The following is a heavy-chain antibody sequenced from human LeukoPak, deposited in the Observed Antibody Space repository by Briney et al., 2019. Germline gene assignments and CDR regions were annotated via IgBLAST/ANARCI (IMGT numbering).Heavy chain of an antibody. CDR2: ISNTGGFT. CDR1: GFTFSVHA. Sequence: GGSLRLSCAASGFTFSVHAMTWVRQAPGKGLECVSSISNTGGFTMYADSVKGRFTISRDNAKNSLYLQMNSLRADDTAVYFCARVPSGSGSYLWWFDPWGQGTLVTVSS. V-gene: IGHV3-21*01. CDR3: ARVPSGSGSYLWWFDP. J-gene: IGHJ5*02. D-gene: IGHD3-10*01.